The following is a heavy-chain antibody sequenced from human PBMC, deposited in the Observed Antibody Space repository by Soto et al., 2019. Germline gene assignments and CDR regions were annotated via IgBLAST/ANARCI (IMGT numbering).Heavy chain of an antibody. Sequence: GASVKVSCKASGYTFTSYDINWVRQATGQGLEWMGWMNPNSGNTGYAQKFQGRVTMTRNTSISTAYMELSSVTAADTAVYYCARSRGTYSSGWYFYYYGMDVWGQGTTVTVSS. CDR2: MNPNSGNT. J-gene: IGHJ6*02. V-gene: IGHV1-8*01. CDR3: ARSRGTYSSGWYFYYYGMDV. D-gene: IGHD6-19*01. CDR1: GYTFTSYD.